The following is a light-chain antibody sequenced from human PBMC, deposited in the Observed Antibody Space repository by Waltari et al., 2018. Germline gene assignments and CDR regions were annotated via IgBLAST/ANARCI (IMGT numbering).Light chain of an antibody. CDR2: DAS. Sequence: ELVFTQSPRTLPLSPGQRATLSSRASERVRRALAWYQQRAGQAPRLHIYDASASATGIPDRFSGSGSGTDFSLTISRLEPEDFALYYCQHYRSLPVTFGQGTKVEIK. CDR1: ERVRRA. V-gene: IGKV3-20*01. J-gene: IGKJ1*01. CDR3: QHYRSLPVT.